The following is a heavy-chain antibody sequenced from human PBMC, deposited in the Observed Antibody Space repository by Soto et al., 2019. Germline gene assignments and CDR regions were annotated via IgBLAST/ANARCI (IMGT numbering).Heavy chain of an antibody. J-gene: IGHJ5*02. D-gene: IGHD2-15*01. CDR3: AKDVRAGIVVVAAAHNWFDP. Sequence: GGSLRLSCAASGFTFSSYAMSWVRQAPGTGQEWDSAISGSGGSTYYAYSEKARFTISRDNSKNTLYLQINSLIAEEAAVYDWAKDVRAGIVVVAAAHNWFDPWGQGTLVTVSS. V-gene: IGHV3-23*01. CDR1: GFTFSSYA. CDR2: ISGSGGST.